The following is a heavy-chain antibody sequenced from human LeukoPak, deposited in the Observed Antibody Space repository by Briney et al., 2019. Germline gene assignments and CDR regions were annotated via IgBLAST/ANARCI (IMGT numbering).Heavy chain of an antibody. CDR2: INPNSGGT. CDR1: GYTFTGYY. V-gene: IGHV1-2*02. CDR3: ARAQVRRITMVRGVKDGMDV. D-gene: IGHD3-10*01. J-gene: IGHJ6*02. Sequence: GASVRVSCKASGYTFTGYYMHWVRQAPGQGLEWMGWINPNSGGTNYAQKFQGRVTMARDTSISTAYMELSRLRSDDTAVYYCARAQVRRITMVRGVKDGMDVWGQGTTVTVSS.